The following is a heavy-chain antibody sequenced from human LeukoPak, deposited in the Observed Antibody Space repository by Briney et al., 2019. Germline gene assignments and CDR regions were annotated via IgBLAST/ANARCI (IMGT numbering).Heavy chain of an antibody. V-gene: IGHV3-48*03. CDR3: AATNWGYAFDI. CDR2: ISSSGSTI. CDR1: GFTFSSYE. J-gene: IGHJ3*02. Sequence: GGSLRLSCAASGFTFSSYEMNWVCQAPGKGLEWVSYISSSGSTIYYADSVKGRFTISRDNAKNSLYLQMNSLRAEDTAVYYCAATNWGYAFDIWGQGTMVTVSS. D-gene: IGHD7-27*01.